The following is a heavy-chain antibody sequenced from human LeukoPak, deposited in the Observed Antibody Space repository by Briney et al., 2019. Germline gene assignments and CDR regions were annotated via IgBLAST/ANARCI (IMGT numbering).Heavy chain of an antibody. D-gene: IGHD5-12*01. CDR3: ARDPAPVATGQL. CDR1: GYTFTSYD. J-gene: IGHJ4*02. V-gene: IGHV1-2*02. CDR2: INPNSGGT. Sequence: ASVKVSCKASGYTFTSYDINWVRQATGQGLEWMGWINPNSGGTNYAQKFQGRVTMTRDTSISTAYMELSRLRSDDTAVYYCARDPAPVATGQLWGQGTLVTVSS.